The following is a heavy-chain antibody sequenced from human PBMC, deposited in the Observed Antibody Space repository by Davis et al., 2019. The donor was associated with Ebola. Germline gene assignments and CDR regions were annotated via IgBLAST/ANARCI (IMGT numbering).Heavy chain of an antibody. CDR3: ATFVDTSSDY. D-gene: IGHD5-18*01. V-gene: IGHV1-2*06. Sequence: ASVKVSCKASGYTFTGYSIHWVRQAPGQGLEWMGRINPNIGVTNYAQKFQGRVTMTRDTSISTAYMELSRLRSDDTAVYYCATFVDTSSDYWGQGTLVTVSS. CDR1: GYTFTGYS. CDR2: INPNIGVT. J-gene: IGHJ4*02.